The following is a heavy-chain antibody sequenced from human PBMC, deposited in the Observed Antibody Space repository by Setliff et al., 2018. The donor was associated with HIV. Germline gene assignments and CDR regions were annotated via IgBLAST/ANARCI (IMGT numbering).Heavy chain of an antibody. CDR1: GGSISSYY. V-gene: IGHV4-4*07. D-gene: IGHD3-10*01. CDR3: ARHSGVASPNWFDP. Sequence: SETLSLTCSVSGGSISSYYWNWIRQPAGKGLEWIGRIYTSGSTNYNPSLKSRVTMSVDTSKNQFSLKLSSVTAADTAVYYCARHSGVASPNWFDPWGQGTLVTVSS. CDR2: IYTSGST. J-gene: IGHJ5*02.